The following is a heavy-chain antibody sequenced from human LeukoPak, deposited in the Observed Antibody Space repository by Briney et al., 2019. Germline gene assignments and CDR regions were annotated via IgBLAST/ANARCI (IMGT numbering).Heavy chain of an antibody. Sequence: GGSLRLSCAASGFTFSDYWMHWVRQAPGRGLVWVSRINTDGSGTSYADSVKGRFTISRDNAKNTLYLQMNSLRAEGTAVYFCTRGGTTFDYWGQGTLVTVSS. CDR3: TRGGTTFDY. D-gene: IGHD1-1*01. J-gene: IGHJ4*02. CDR1: GFTFSDYW. CDR2: INTDGSGT. V-gene: IGHV3-74*01.